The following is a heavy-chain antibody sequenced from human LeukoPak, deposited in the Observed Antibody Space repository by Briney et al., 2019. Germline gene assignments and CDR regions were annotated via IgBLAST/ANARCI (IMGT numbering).Heavy chain of an antibody. Sequence: GSLRLSCAASGFTFSNYNMHWVRQAPGKGPEWVATISSDGDTKHYADSVRGRFTISRDNSQNTVYVQMNNLRAEDTAAYYCAKDRGGWYFDYWGQGTLVIVSS. CDR2: ISSDGDTK. CDR1: GFTFSNYN. D-gene: IGHD6-19*01. V-gene: IGHV3-30*18. J-gene: IGHJ4*02. CDR3: AKDRGGWYFDY.